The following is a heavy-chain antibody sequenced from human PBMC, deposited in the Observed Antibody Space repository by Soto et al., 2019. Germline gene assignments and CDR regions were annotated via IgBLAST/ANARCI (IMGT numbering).Heavy chain of an antibody. V-gene: IGHV3-21*01. D-gene: IGHD2-15*01. J-gene: IGHJ6*02. CDR2: IRGFSPYT. CDR3: ARDRGYDAHDYYYNAMDV. CDR1: GFTFRTYA. Sequence: PGGSLRLSCVASGFTFRTYAMNWVRQAPGKGLEWVSGIRGFSPYTFYAESVKGRFTISRDNAKNSLYLQMNSLGVEDTAVYYCARDRGYDAHDYYYNAMDVWGQGTPVTVSS.